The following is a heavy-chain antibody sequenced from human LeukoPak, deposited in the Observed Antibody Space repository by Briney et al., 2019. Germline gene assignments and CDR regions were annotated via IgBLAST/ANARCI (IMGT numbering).Heavy chain of an antibody. D-gene: IGHD5-12*01. J-gene: IGHJ4*02. CDR2: INTNTGNP. CDR1: GYTFTSYA. CDR3: ARDYVDIVATIPALDY. V-gene: IGHV7-4-1*02. Sequence: ASVKVSCKASGYTFTSYAMNWVRQAPGQGLEWMGWINTNTGNPTYAQGFTGRFVFSLDTSVSTAYLQISSLKAEDTAVYYCARDYVDIVATIPALDYWGQGTLVTVSS.